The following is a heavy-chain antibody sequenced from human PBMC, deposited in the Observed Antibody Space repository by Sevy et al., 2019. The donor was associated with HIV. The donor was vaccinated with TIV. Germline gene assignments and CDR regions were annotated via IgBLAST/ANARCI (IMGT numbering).Heavy chain of an antibody. Sequence: GGSLRLSCAASGFTVTSNYMSWVRQAPGKGLEWVSVIYSGGSTYYAGSVKGRFTISRDNSKNPLYLQMNSLRAEDTAVYYCARDDGSRGIDYWGQGTLVTVSS. V-gene: IGHV3-53*01. CDR1: GFTVTSNY. CDR3: ARDDGSRGIDY. CDR2: IYSGGST. J-gene: IGHJ4*02. D-gene: IGHD6-13*01.